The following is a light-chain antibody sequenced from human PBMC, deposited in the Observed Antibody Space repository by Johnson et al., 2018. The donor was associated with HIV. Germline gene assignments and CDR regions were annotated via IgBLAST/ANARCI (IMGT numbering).Light chain of an antibody. V-gene: IGLV1-51*02. J-gene: IGLJ1*01. Sequence: QSVLTQPPSVSAAPGQKVTISCSGSSSNIGNNYVSWYQQLPGTAPKLLIYENNKRPSGIPDRFSGSKSGTSATLGITGLPTGDEADYYCAAWDSSLSALYVFGTGTKVTVL. CDR3: AAWDSSLSALYV. CDR1: SSNIGNNY. CDR2: ENN.